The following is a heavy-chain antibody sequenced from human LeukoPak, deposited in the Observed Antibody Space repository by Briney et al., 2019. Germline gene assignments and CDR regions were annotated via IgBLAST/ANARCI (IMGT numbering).Heavy chain of an antibody. CDR2: IYYSGST. CDR1: GGSISSYY. V-gene: IGHV4-59*08. CDR3: ARLGAYDYGDYFDY. J-gene: IGHJ4*02. Sequence: SETLSLTCTVSGGSISSYYWSWIRQPPGKGLEWIGYIYYSGSTNYNPSLKSRVTISVDTSKNQFSLKLSSVTAADTAVYYCARLGAYDYGDYFDYWGQGTLVTVSS. D-gene: IGHD4-17*01.